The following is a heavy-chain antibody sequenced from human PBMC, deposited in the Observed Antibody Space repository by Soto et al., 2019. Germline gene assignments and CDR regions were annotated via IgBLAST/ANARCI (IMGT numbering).Heavy chain of an antibody. CDR3: AKIRLWPSRSTLTRVRTSFDY. V-gene: IGHV3-23*01. J-gene: IGHJ4*02. Sequence: EVRLLESGGGLVQPGGSLRLSCAASGFTFSSYAMSWVRQAPGKRLGWVSAISGSGGSTYYADSVKGRLTISRDNSKITLYLQMNSLRAEGMAVYYWAKIRLWPSRSTLTRVRTSFDYWGQGTLVTVSS. CDR1: GFTFSSYA. D-gene: IGHD4-17*01. CDR2: ISGSGGST.